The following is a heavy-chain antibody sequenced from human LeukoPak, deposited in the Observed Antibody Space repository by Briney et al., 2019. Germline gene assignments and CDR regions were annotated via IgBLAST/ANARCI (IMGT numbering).Heavy chain of an antibody. CDR2: IYPDDSDT. CDR3: ARAASFSSLRYNWFDP. D-gene: IGHD6-25*01. Sequence: GESLKISCKGSGYSFTSYWIAWVRQMPGEGLEWMGIIYPDDSDTRYSPSFQGQVTISADKSISTAYLQWRTLKASDTAIYYCARAASFSSLRYNWFDPWGQGTLVTVSS. J-gene: IGHJ5*02. CDR1: GYSFTSYW. V-gene: IGHV5-51*01.